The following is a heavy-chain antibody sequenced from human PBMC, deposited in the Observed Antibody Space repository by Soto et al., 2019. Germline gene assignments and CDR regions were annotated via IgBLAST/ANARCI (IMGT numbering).Heavy chain of an antibody. J-gene: IGHJ4*02. D-gene: IGHD2-2*01. CDR1: GYTFTSYA. CDR3: ASNLGYCSSTSCPAHFDY. V-gene: IGHV1-3*01. CDR2: INVGNGNT. Sequence: ASVKVSCKASGYTFTSYAMHWVRQAPGQRLEWMGWINVGNGNTKYSQKFQGRVTITRDTSASTAYMELSSLRSEDTAVYYCASNLGYCSSTSCPAHFDYWGQGTLVTVSS.